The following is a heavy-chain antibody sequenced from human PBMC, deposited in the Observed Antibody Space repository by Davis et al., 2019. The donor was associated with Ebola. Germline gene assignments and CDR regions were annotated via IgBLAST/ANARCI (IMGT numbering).Heavy chain of an antibody. CDR3: ARREVGGIAVFDY. CDR2: ITHSGST. J-gene: IGHJ4*02. V-gene: IGHV4-34*01. Sequence: SETLSLTCAVYGGSFTDYFWSWIRQPPGKGLEWIGEITHSGSTNYNPSLKSRVTISVDTSKNQFSLKLSSVTAADTAVYYCARREVGGIAVFDYWGQGTLVTVSS. CDR1: GGSFTDYF. D-gene: IGHD6-19*01.